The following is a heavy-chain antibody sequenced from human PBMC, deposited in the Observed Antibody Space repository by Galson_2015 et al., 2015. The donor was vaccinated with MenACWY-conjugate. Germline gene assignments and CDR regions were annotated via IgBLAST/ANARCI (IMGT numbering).Heavy chain of an antibody. CDR2: ITSGSDYI. Sequence: SLRLSCAASGFTFNTYTMNWVRQAPGEGLEWVSSITSGSDYIYYADSVKGRFTVSRDNAENFLYLQMNSLRPEDTAMYYCAREDLAWAFGLDYWGQGTLVTVSS. CDR3: AREDLAWAFGLDY. V-gene: IGHV3-21*01. J-gene: IGHJ4*02. CDR1: GFTFNTYT. D-gene: IGHD2/OR15-2a*01.